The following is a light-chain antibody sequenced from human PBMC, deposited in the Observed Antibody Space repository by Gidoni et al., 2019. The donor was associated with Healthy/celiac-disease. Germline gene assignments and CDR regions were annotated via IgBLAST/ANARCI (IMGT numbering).Light chain of an antibody. CDR2: AAS. V-gene: IGKV1-9*01. J-gene: IGKJ3*01. CDR1: QGISSY. CDR3: QQLNSYPFT. Sequence: IQLTQSPSSLSASVGDRVTNTCRSSQGISSYLPWYQQKPGKAPKLLIYAASTLQSWVPSRFSGSGSGTDFTLTISSLQTEDFATYYCQQLNSYPFTFGPGTKVDIK.